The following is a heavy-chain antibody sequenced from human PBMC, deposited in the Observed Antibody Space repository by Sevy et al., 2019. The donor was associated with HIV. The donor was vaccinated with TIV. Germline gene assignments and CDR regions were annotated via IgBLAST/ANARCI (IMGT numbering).Heavy chain of an antibody. D-gene: IGHD3-3*01. Sequence: GGSLRLSCAASGFTFSDYYMSWIRQAPGKGLEWVSYISSSSSYTNYADSVKCRFTISRDNAKNSLYLQMNSLRAEYTAVYYCASPAYYDFWSGYQGTYGMDVWGQGTTVTVSS. J-gene: IGHJ6*02. CDR2: ISSSSSYT. V-gene: IGHV3-11*06. CDR3: ASPAYYDFWSGYQGTYGMDV. CDR1: GFTFSDYY.